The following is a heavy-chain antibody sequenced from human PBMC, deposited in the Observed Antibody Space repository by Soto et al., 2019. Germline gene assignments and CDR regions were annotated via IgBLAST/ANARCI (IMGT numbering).Heavy chain of an antibody. CDR3: ARERSPMITFGGLIVSALDI. D-gene: IGHD3-16*02. CDR1: GFTFSSHS. V-gene: IGHV3-21*06. J-gene: IGHJ3*02. Sequence: EVQLVESGGGLVKPGGSLRLSCAASGFTFSSHSMNWVRQAPGKGLEWVSSISSSSDYIYHADSVKGRFTISRDNAENSLYLQMNSLRAEDTAVYYCARERSPMITFGGLIVSALDIW. CDR2: ISSSSDYI.